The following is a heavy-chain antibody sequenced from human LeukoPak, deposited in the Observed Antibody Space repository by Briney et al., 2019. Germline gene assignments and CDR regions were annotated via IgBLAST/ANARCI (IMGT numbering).Heavy chain of an antibody. V-gene: IGHV4-34*01. J-gene: IGHJ3*01. CDR3: ARGFPPGSGSRGSHAFDV. Sequence: SETLSLTCAVSEMSFSAYYWNWIRQSPGKGLEWIGEINYGGSTKYTPSLEGRGTILIDTSKNQFSLKLTSVTAADTAVYYCARGFPPGSGSRGSHAFDVWGQGTMVTDSS. CDR2: INYGGST. CDR1: EMSFSAYY. D-gene: IGHD6-19*01.